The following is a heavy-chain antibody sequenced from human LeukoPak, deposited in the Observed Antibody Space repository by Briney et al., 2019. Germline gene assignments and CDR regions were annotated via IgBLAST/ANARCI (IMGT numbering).Heavy chain of an antibody. CDR2: IKEDGSGE. D-gene: IGHD6-19*01. J-gene: IGHJ4*02. V-gene: IGHV3-7*03. CDR1: GFTFSSYW. Sequence: GGSLRLSCAASGFTFSSYWMDWVRQAPGKGLEWVAHIKEDGSGEYYVDSVKGRFTISIDNAKKSMYLQMNSLRVEDTAIYYCVSGSGWIFDYWGQGTLVTVSS. CDR3: VSGSGWIFDY.